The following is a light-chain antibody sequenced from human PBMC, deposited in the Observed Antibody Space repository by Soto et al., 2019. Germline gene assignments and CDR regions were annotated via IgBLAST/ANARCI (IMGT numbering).Light chain of an antibody. Sequence: DIQMTQSPSTLSAFAGDRVTVTCRASQGISGQLAWYQQGPGQAPKFLLTDASNLNAAVPSRFSGRESRTEITLTISSLQPDDIATYYGQHYNAYPVTFGRVTKVDIK. V-gene: IGKV1-5*01. CDR2: DAS. CDR1: QGISGQ. J-gene: IGKJ4*01. CDR3: QHYNAYPVT.